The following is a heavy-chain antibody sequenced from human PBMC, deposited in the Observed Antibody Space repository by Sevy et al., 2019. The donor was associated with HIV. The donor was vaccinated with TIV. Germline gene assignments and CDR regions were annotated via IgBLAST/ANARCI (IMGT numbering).Heavy chain of an antibody. CDR1: GFVFSSYT. CDR2: ISSSSRYI. J-gene: IGHJ4*02. CDR3: ARDMAYGSGSIVYDY. Sequence: KQGGSLRLSCAASGFVFSSYTMNWVRQSPGKGLEWVSSISSSSRYIFYADSVKGRFTISRDNARNSLYLQMNSLRAEDTAVYYCARDMAYGSGSIVYDYWGQGTLVTVSS. D-gene: IGHD3-10*01. V-gene: IGHV3-21*01.